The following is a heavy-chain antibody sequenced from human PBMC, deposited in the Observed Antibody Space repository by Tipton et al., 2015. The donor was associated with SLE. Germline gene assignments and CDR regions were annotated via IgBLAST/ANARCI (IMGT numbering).Heavy chain of an antibody. CDR1: GFTFSNYW. Sequence: GSLRLSCAASGFTFSNYWMHWVRQVPGKGLVWVARINTDGTITTYADSAKGRFTISRDSAENTLHLEMNSLRAEDTAVYFCARDSLTSPSGSYCPTCNGMDVWGQGTAVTVS. J-gene: IGHJ6*02. D-gene: IGHD1-26*01. V-gene: IGHV3-74*01. CDR3: ARDSLTSPSGSYCPTCNGMDV. CDR2: INTDGTIT.